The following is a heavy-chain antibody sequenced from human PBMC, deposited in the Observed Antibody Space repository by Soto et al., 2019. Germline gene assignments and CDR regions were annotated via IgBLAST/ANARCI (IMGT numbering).Heavy chain of an antibody. CDR3: ASGFYYDSSGYPGGAFDI. D-gene: IGHD3-22*01. CDR2: IIPIFGTA. Sequence: SVKVSCKASGGTFSSYAISWVRQAPGQGLEWMGGIIPIFGTANYAQKFQGRVTITADESTSTAYMELSSLRSEDTAVYYCASGFYYDSSGYPGGAFDIWGQGAMVTVSS. V-gene: IGHV1-69*13. J-gene: IGHJ3*02. CDR1: GGTFSSYA.